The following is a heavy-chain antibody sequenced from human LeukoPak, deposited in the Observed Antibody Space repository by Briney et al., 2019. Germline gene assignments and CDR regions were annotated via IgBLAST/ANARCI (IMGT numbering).Heavy chain of an antibody. Sequence: PGGSLRLSCAASGFTFSSYAMSWVRQAPGKGLEWVSTISDSGGSTYYADSVKGRFTISRDNSMHTLYLHMNSLRAEDTAVYYCAMGWYVDYWGQGTLVTVSS. CDR1: GFTFSSYA. CDR2: ISDSGGST. V-gene: IGHV3-23*01. CDR3: AMGWYVDY. J-gene: IGHJ4*02. D-gene: IGHD6-19*01.